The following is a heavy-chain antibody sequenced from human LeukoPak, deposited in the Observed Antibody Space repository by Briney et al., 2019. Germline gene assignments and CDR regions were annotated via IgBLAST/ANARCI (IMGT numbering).Heavy chain of an antibody. Sequence: GGSLRLSCAASGFTFSSYSMNWVRQAPGKGLEWVSSISSSYIYYADSVKGRFTISRDNAKNSLYLQMNSLRAEDTAVYYCARDQRVGQTVTTPMAWFDPWGQGTLVTVSS. D-gene: IGHD4-17*01. V-gene: IGHV3-21*01. CDR2: ISSSYI. CDR3: ARDQRVGQTVTTPMAWFDP. J-gene: IGHJ5*02. CDR1: GFTFSSYS.